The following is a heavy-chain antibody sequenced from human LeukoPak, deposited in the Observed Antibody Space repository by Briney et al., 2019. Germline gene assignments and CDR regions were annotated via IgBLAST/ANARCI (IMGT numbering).Heavy chain of an antibody. J-gene: IGHJ4*02. V-gene: IGHV3-23*01. D-gene: IGHD1-26*01. Sequence: GGALRLSCFNSGFTPSSNAMCWVRPAPGEGVGRVSGICGSGASTYYADSVKGRFTISRDDSRNTLYLQMNSLRGDDTAVYYCAKDVGKWESLHFFDYWGQGTLVTVSS. CDR3: AKDVGKWESLHFFDY. CDR1: GFTPSSNA. CDR2: ICGSGAST.